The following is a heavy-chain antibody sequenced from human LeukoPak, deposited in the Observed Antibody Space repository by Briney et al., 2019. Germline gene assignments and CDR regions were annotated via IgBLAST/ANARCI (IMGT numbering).Heavy chain of an antibody. D-gene: IGHD6-13*01. J-gene: IGHJ4*02. CDR2: ISSSSSYI. V-gene: IGHV3-21*01. CDR1: GGSINSSPYY. CDR3: AGVWSPPYTSSWPYYFDY. Sequence: PSETLSLTCTVSGGSINSSPYYWAWIRQPPGKGLEWVSSISSSSSYIYSADSVKGRFTISRDNAKNSLYLQMNSLRVEDTAVYYCAGVWSPPYTSSWPYYFDYWGQGTLVTVSS.